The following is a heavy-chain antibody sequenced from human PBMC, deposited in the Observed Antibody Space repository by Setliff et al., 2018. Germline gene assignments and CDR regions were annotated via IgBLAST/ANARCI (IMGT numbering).Heavy chain of an antibody. J-gene: IGHJ6*03. CDR3: AREQWLDPPGYYYMDV. Sequence: SETLSLTCTVSGGSISSYYWSWIRQPAGKGLEWIGHIYIGGSANYNPSLKXXXXXSXXXXXXXXXXXXXXXXXADMAVYYCAREQWLDPPGYYYMDVWAKGTTVTVSS. CDR1: GGSISSYY. V-gene: IGHV4-4*07. CDR2: IYIGGSA. D-gene: IGHD6-19*01.